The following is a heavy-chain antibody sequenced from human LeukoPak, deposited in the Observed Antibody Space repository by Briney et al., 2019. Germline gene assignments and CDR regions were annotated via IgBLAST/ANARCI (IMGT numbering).Heavy chain of an antibody. J-gene: IGHJ3*02. Sequence: SVKVSCKASGGTSSSYAISWVRQAPGQGLEWMGGIIPIFGTANYAQKFQGRVTITADESTSTAYMELSSLRSEDTAVYYCARVGYGDRSHAFDIWGQGTMVTVSS. CDR2: IIPIFGTA. CDR3: ARVGYGDRSHAFDI. D-gene: IGHD4-17*01. CDR1: GGTSSSYA. V-gene: IGHV1-69*13.